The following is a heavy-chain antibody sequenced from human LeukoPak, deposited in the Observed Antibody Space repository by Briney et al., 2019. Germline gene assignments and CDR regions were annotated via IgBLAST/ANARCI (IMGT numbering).Heavy chain of an antibody. J-gene: IGHJ4*02. CDR2: ISGSGGST. Sequence: GGSLRLSCAASGFTFRSYAMNWVRQAPGKGLEWVSGISGSGGSTYYADSVKGRFTISRDNPKNTLYLQMNSLRAEDTAVYYCAVTGTPSLYFDYWGQGTLVTISS. V-gene: IGHV3-23*01. D-gene: IGHD1-7*01. CDR1: GFTFRSYA. CDR3: AVTGTPSLYFDY.